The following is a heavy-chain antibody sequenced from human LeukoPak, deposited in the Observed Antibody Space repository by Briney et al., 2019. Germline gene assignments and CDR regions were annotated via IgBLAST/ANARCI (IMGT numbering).Heavy chain of an antibody. CDR1: GYSISSGYY. CDR3: ARGLEWGDGFDI. Sequence: SETLSLTCTVSGYSISSGYYWGWIRQPPGKGLEWIGNIYHSGSTYYNPSLKSRVTISVDTSKNQLSLKLSSVTAADTAVYYCARGLEWGDGFDIWGQGTMVTVSP. D-gene: IGHD1-1*01. V-gene: IGHV4-38-2*02. CDR2: IYHSGST. J-gene: IGHJ3*02.